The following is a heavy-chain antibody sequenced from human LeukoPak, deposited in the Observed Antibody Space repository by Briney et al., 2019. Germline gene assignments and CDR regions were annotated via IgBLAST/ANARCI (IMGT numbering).Heavy chain of an antibody. J-gene: IGHJ4*02. Sequence: PGGSLRLSCAASGFTFSNYAMSWVRQAPGKGLEWVSAISGTGGATYYADSVKGRFTISRDNSKNTLYLQMNSLRAEDTAEYYCANNDRGTLDYWGQGTLVTVSS. V-gene: IGHV3-23*01. D-gene: IGHD1-1*01. CDR1: GFTFSNYA. CDR2: ISGTGGAT. CDR3: ANNDRGTLDY.